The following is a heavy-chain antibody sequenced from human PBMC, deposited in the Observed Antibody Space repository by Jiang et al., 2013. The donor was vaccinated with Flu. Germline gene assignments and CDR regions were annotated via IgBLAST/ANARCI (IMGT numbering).Heavy chain of an antibody. J-gene: IGHJ4*02. CDR3: AKRSYGHSFEY. CDR2: IYDSGNT. D-gene: IGHD3-10*01. Sequence: SPGLVKPSETLSLTCTVSGASINRNGYWWGWLRQPPGKGLEWIATIYDSGNTFYNPSLQSRVTIFADTPKSQFSLKMNSVTAADTAVYYCAKRSYGHSFEYWGPGIFAHRLL. CDR1: GASINRNGYW. V-gene: IGHV4-39*01.